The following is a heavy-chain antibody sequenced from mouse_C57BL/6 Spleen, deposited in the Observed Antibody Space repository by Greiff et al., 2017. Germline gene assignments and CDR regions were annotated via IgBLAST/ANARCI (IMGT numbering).Heavy chain of an antibody. CDR3: TRNYGSSYDFGC. J-gene: IGHJ2*01. CDR1: GYTFTSYW. CDR2: IYPGNSDT. D-gene: IGHD1-1*01. V-gene: IGHV1-5*01. Sequence: VQLQQSGTVLARPGASVKMSCKTSGYTFTSYWMHWVKQRPGQGLEWIGAIYPGNSDTSYNQKFKGKAKLTTVTSASTVYMELSSLTNEDSAVYYCTRNYGSSYDFGCWGQGTTLAVSS.